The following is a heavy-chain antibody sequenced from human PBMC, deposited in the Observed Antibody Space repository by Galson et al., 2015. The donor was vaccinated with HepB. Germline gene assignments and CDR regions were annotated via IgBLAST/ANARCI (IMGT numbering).Heavy chain of an antibody. CDR1: GFTFSSYG. V-gene: IGHV3-30*18. J-gene: IGHJ4*02. CDR2: ISYDGSNK. CDR3: AKDYSSSWRHFDY. D-gene: IGHD6-13*01. Sequence: LRLSCAASGFTFSSYGMHWVRQAPGKGLEWVAVISYDGSNKYYADSVKGRFTISRDNSKNTLYLQMNSLRAEDTAVYYCAKDYSSSWRHFDYWGQGTLVTVSS.